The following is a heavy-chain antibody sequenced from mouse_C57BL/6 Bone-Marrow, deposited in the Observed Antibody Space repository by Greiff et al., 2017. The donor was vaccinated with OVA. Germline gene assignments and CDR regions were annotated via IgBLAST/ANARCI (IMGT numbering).Heavy chain of an antibody. V-gene: IGHV1-7*01. CDR1: GYTFTSYW. J-gene: IGHJ1*03. CDR2: LNPSSGYT. Sequence: QVQLQQSGAELAKPGASVKLSCKASGYTFTSYWMHWVKQRPGQGLEWIGYLNPSSGYTKYNQKFKDKATLTADKSSSTAYMQLSSLTYEDSAVYYCARDYDYPYWYFDVWGTGTTVTVSS. CDR3: ARDYDYPYWYFDV. D-gene: IGHD2-4*01.